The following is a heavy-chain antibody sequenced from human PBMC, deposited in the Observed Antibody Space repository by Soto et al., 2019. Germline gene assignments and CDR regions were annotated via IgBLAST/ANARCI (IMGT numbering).Heavy chain of an antibody. Sequence: QVQLVQSGAEVKKPGSSVKVSCKASGGTFSSYAISWVRQAPGQGLEWMGGIIPIFGTANYAQKFQGRVPITADESTSTAYMELSSLRSEDTAVYYCARRGYSSGWYTQNWFDPWGQGTLVTVSS. V-gene: IGHV1-69*12. J-gene: IGHJ5*02. CDR3: ARRGYSSGWYTQNWFDP. CDR2: IIPIFGTA. D-gene: IGHD6-19*01. CDR1: GGTFSSYA.